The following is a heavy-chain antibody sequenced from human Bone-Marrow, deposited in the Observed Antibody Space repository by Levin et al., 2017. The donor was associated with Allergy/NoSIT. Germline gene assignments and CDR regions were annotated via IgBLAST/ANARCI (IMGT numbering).Heavy chain of an antibody. CDR2: ISYDGSNK. CDR1: GFTFSSYA. V-gene: IGHV3-30-3*01. J-gene: IGHJ3*02. CDR3: ARDRPQGVLRYFDWLLYDIDAFDS. D-gene: IGHD3-9*01. Sequence: GGSLRLSCAASGFTFSSYAMHWVRQAPGKGLEWVAVISYDGSNKYYADSVKGRFTISRDNSKNTLYLQMNSLRAEDTAVYYCARDRPQGVLRYFDWLLYDIDAFDSWGQGTMVTVSS.